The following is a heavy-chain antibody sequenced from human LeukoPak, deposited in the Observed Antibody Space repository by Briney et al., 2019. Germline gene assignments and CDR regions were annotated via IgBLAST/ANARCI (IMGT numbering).Heavy chain of an antibody. D-gene: IGHD1-26*01. Sequence: GGSLRLSCAASGFSFSDFCMSWIRQAPGMGLEWISYIGTRSNPIYYADSVKGRFTISRDDAKNSLYLQMNGLRDEDTAVYFCAREVQGSGRDFDYWGQGILVTVSS. CDR3: AREVQGSGRDFDY. J-gene: IGHJ4*02. V-gene: IGHV3-11*01. CDR1: GFSFSDFC. CDR2: IGTRSNPI.